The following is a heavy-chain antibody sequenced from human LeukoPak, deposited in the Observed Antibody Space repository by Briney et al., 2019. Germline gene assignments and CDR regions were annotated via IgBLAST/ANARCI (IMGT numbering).Heavy chain of an antibody. Sequence: GGSLRLSCADSGFTFSRYWMHWVRQTPGKGLVWVSCISADGSVTRYADSVKGRFTISRDNSKNTLYLQMNSLRAEDTALYYCARERGRGVISPYFDQWGQGTLVTVSS. D-gene: IGHD3-10*01. CDR1: GFTFSRYW. CDR2: ISADGSVT. V-gene: IGHV3-74*01. J-gene: IGHJ4*02. CDR3: ARERGRGVISPYFDQ.